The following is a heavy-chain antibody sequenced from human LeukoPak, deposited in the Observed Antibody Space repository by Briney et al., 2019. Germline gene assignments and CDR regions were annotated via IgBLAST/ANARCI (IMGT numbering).Heavy chain of an antibody. CDR3: AKVASIAAAGEFGS. V-gene: IGHV3-30*02. CDR1: GFTFSSYG. D-gene: IGHD6-13*01. J-gene: IGHJ4*02. CDR2: IRYDGSGK. Sequence: GGSLRLSCAASGFTFSSYGMHWVRQAPGKGLEWVAFIRYDGSGKYYGDSVKGRFTISRDIPKNTLHLQMNSLRAEDTAVYYCAKVASIAAAGEFGSWGQGTLVTVSS.